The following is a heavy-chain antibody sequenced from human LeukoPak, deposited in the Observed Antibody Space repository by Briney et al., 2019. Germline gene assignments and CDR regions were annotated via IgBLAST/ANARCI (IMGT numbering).Heavy chain of an antibody. Sequence: GGSLRLSCAASGFTFSNYAMSWVCQAPGKGLEWVANINQDGSEKYYVDSVKGRFTISRDNAKNSLYLQMSSLRAEDTAVYCCARAWVGATGYFDYWGQGTLVTVSS. CDR1: GFTFSNYA. CDR2: INQDGSEK. CDR3: ARAWVGATGYFDY. J-gene: IGHJ4*02. D-gene: IGHD1-26*01. V-gene: IGHV3-7*01.